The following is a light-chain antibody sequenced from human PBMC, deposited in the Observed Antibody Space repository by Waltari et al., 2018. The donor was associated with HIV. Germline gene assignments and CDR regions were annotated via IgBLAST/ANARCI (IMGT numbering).Light chain of an antibody. CDR3: QQYNNWPYT. CDR2: GAS. V-gene: IGKV3-15*01. Sequence: EIAMTQSPGTLSVSPGERATLSCRASQSVNSNLAWYQQKPGQAPRLLIYGASTRATGIPARFTGSGSGTEFTLTIGSLQSEDFAVYYCQQYNNWPYTFGQGAKLEIK. J-gene: IGKJ2*01. CDR1: QSVNSN.